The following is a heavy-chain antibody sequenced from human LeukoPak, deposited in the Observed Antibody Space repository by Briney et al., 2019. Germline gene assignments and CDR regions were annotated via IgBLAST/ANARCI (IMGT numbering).Heavy chain of an antibody. J-gene: IGHJ4*02. CDR2: IIPICGTT. D-gene: IGHD3-22*01. CDR3: ARDVPAHYYDSSGYYYVDY. V-gene: IGHV1-69*06. Sequence: SVKVSCKASGGTFSSYAISWVRQAPGQGLEWMGRIIPICGTTNYAQKFQGRVTIIADKSTSTAYMELSSLRSEDTAVYYCARDVPAHYYDSSGYYYVDYWGQRTLVTVSS. CDR1: GGTFSSYA.